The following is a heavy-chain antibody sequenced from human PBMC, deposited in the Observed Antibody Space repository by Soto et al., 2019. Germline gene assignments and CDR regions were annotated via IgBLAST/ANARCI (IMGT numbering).Heavy chain of an antibody. CDR1: GFTFSNAW. CDR2: IKSKTDGGTT. V-gene: IGHV3-15*07. CDR3: TTDPWYDYTSWIDY. J-gene: IGHJ4*02. Sequence: GGSLRLSCAASGFTFSNAWMNWVRQAPGKGLEWVGRIKSKTDGGTTDYAAPVKGRFTISRDDSKNTLYLQMNSLKTEDTAVYYCTTDPWYDYTSWIDYWGQGTLVTVSS. D-gene: IGHD4-4*01.